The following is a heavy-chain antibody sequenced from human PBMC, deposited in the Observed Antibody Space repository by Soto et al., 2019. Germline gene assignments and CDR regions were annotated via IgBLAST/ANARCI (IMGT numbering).Heavy chain of an antibody. Sequence: PGGSLRLSCAASGFTFSSYAMHWVRQAPGKGLEWVAVISYDGSNKYYADSVKGRFTISRDNSKNTLYLQMNSLRAEDTAVYYSARDGSVNTLPPYWGHGTLVTVSS. CDR3: ARDGSVNTLPPY. CDR1: GFTFSSYA. V-gene: IGHV3-30-3*01. CDR2: ISYDGSNK. D-gene: IGHD4-17*01. J-gene: IGHJ4*01.